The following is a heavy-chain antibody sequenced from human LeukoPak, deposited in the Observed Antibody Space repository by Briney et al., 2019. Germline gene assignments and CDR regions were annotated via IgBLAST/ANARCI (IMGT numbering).Heavy chain of an antibody. CDR2: ISYNGGST. Sequence: GRSLRLSCAASGFAFSSYAMNWVRQAPGKGLEWVSTISYNGGSTYYADSVKGRFTISRDTSKNTLYLQMNSLRAEDTAVYYCAKNAAIGWFSGDYWGQGTLVTVSS. CDR1: GFAFSSYA. J-gene: IGHJ4*02. CDR3: AKNAAIGWFSGDY. V-gene: IGHV3-23*01. D-gene: IGHD6-19*01.